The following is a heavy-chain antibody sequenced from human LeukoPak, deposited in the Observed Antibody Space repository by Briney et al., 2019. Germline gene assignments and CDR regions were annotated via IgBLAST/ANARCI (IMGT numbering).Heavy chain of an antibody. D-gene: IGHD5-18*01. V-gene: IGHV4-34*01. J-gene: IGHJ6*02. CDR2: INHSGST. CDR3: ARGGYLYYYYYGMDV. CDR1: SGSFRGYY. Sequence: SETLSLTCAVYSGSFRGYYWSWIRQPPGKGLEWIGEINHSGSTNYNPSLKSRITISVDTSKNQFSLKLRPVTAADTAVYYCARGGYLYYYYYGMDVWGQGTTVTVSS.